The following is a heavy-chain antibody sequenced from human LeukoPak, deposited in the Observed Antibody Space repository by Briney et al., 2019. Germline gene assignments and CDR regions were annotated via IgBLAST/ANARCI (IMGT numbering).Heavy chain of an antibody. Sequence: ASVKVSCKVSGYTLTELSMHWVRQAPGKGLEWMGGFDPEDGETIYAQEFQGRVTMTEDTSTDTAYMELSSLRSEDTAVYYCATVRRYCGGDCTLGYYFDYWGQGTLVTVSS. D-gene: IGHD2-21*02. CDR2: FDPEDGET. J-gene: IGHJ4*02. CDR1: GYTLTELS. V-gene: IGHV1-24*01. CDR3: ATVRRYCGGDCTLGYYFDY.